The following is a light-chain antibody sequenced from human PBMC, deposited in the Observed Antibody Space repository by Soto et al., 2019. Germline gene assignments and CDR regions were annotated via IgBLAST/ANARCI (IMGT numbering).Light chain of an antibody. CDR1: QSVSSSY. V-gene: IGKV3-20*01. Sequence: EIVLTQSPGTLSLSPGERATLSCRASQSVSSSYLAWYQQKPGQAPRLLIYGASSRATGIPDRFSGSGSGTVFTLTIIRLEPEDFAVYYCQQYGSSAMYTFGQGTKLETK. J-gene: IGKJ2*01. CDR2: GAS. CDR3: QQYGSSAMYT.